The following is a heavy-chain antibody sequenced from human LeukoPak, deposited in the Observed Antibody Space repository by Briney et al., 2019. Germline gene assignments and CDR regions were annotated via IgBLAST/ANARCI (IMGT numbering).Heavy chain of an antibody. CDR3: ARSEVPAAHMDV. Sequence: QSGGSLRLSCAASGFTFSNYGMHWVRQAPGKGLEWVAVISYDGSNKYYADSVKGRFTISRDNSKNTLYLQMNSLRAEDTAVYYCARSEVPAAHMDVWGKGTTVTVSS. CDR2: ISYDGSNK. CDR1: GFTFSNYG. J-gene: IGHJ6*03. D-gene: IGHD2-2*01. V-gene: IGHV3-30*19.